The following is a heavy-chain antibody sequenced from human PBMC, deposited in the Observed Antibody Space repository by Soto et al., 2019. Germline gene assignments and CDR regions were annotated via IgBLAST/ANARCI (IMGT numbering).Heavy chain of an antibody. J-gene: IGHJ4*02. V-gene: IGHV3-30*18. CDR2: ISYDGSNK. CDR3: AKXHHPSYYYDSSGYLFDY. Sequence: PGGSLRLSCAASGFTFSSYGMHWVRQAPGKGLEWVAVISYDGSNKYYADSVKGRFTISRDNSKNTLYLQMNSLRAEDTAVYYCAKXHHPSYYYDSSGYLFDYWGQGTLVTVSS. D-gene: IGHD3-22*01. CDR1: GFTFSSYG.